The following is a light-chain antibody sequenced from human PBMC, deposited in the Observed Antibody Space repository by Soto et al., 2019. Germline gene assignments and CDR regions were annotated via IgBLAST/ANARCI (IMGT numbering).Light chain of an antibody. V-gene: IGLV2-23*03. CDR2: EGS. Sequence: QPVLTQPASVSGSPGQSITISSTGTSSDVGSYNLVSWYQQHPGKAPKVMIYEGSKRPSGVSNRFSGSKSGNTASLTISGLQAEDEADYYCCSYAGSSTFGVFGGGTKLTVL. CDR3: CSYAGSSTFGV. CDR1: SSDVGSYNL. J-gene: IGLJ2*01.